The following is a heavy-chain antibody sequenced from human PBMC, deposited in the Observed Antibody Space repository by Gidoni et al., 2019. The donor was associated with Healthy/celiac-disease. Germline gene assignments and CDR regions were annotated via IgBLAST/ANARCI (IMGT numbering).Heavy chain of an antibody. J-gene: IGHJ4*02. D-gene: IGHD3-22*01. CDR3: AREWRDSSGYFFPRTVDRVYYFDY. Sequence: QVQLQESGPGLVKPSGTLSLTCAVSGGSISSSHWWGWVRQPPGKGLEWIGEIYHSGSTNYNPSLKSRVTISVDKSKNQFSLKLSSVTAADTAVYYCAREWRDSSGYFFPRTVDRVYYFDYWGQGTLVTVSS. CDR2: IYHSGST. V-gene: IGHV4-4*02. CDR1: GGSISSSHW.